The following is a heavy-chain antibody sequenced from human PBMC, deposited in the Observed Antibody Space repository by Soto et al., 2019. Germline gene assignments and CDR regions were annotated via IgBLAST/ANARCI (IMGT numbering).Heavy chain of an antibody. CDR3: AKDARIAAAGIPGAKQPLPGR. J-gene: IGHJ4*02. Sequence: GGSLRLSCAASGFTFSSYAMSWVRQAPGKGLEWVSAISGSGGSTYYADSVKGRFTISRDNSKNTLYLQMNSLRAEDTAVYYCAKDARIAAAGIPGAKQPLPGRWGQGTLVTVSS. CDR2: ISGSGGST. V-gene: IGHV3-23*01. CDR1: GFTFSSYA. D-gene: IGHD6-13*01.